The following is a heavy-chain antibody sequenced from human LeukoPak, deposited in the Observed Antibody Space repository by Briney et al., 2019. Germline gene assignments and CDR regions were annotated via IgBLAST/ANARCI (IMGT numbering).Heavy chain of an antibody. D-gene: IGHD6-13*01. Sequence: SETLSLTCTVSGGSISSGGYYWSWIRQHPGKGLEWIGYIYYSGSTYYNPSLKSRVTISVDTSKNQFSLKLSSVTAADTAVYYCARDLGLAAAFDYWGQGTLVTVSS. V-gene: IGHV4-31*03. J-gene: IGHJ4*02. CDR3: ARDLGLAAAFDY. CDR1: GGSISSGGYY. CDR2: IYYSGST.